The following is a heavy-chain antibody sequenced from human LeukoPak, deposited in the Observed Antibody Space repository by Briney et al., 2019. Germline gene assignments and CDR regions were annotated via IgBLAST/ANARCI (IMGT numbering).Heavy chain of an antibody. CDR2: ISAYNGNT. J-gene: IGHJ6*02. CDR3: ARVQLEYYYYYYYGMDV. Sequence: ASVKVSCKASGYTFTSYGISWVQQAPGQGLEWMGWISAYNGNTNYAQKLQGRVTMTTDTSTSTAYMELRSLRSDDTAVYYCARVQLEYYYYYYYGMDVWGQGTTVTVSS. CDR1: GYTFTSYG. D-gene: IGHD1-1*01. V-gene: IGHV1-18*01.